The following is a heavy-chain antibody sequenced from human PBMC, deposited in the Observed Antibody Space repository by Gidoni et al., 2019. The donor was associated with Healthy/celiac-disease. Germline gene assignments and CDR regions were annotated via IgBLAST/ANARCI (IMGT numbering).Heavy chain of an antibody. J-gene: IGHJ3*02. D-gene: IGHD3-22*01. CDR2: IFSNDEK. V-gene: IGHV2-26*01. CDR1: GFSLSNARMG. CDR3: ARILPSYYDSSGPEGRDAFDI. Sequence: QVTLKESGPVLVKPTETLTLTCTVSGFSLSNARMGVSWIRQPPGKALEWLAHIFSNDEKSYSTSLKSRLTISKDTSKSQVVLTMTNMDPVDTATYYCARILPSYYDSSGPEGRDAFDIWGQGTMVTVSS.